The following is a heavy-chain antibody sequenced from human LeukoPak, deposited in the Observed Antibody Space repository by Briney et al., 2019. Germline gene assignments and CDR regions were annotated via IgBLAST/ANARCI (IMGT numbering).Heavy chain of an antibody. V-gene: IGHV4-61*02. J-gene: IGHJ4*01. CDR1: GGSISSGSYY. CDR3: ARSRERICSATACYVDLQAR. CDR2: IYISESA. D-gene: IGHD2-2*01. Sequence: SQTLSLTCTVSGGSISSGSYYWTWIRQPPGKGLEWIGRIYISESANYNSSLESRVTISVDTSKNQFSLKLSSVTAADTAVYYCARSRERICSATACYVDLQARWGHGTLVTVSS.